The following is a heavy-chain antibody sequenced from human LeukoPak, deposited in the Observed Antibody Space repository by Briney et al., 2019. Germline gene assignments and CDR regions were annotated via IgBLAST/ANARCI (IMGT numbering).Heavy chain of an antibody. CDR1: GFTFSSYS. J-gene: IGHJ6*02. CDR3: ARDLSTFLEGGRHYYYYGMDV. V-gene: IGHV3-7*01. Sequence: PGGSLRLSCAASGFTFSSYSMNWVRQAPGKGLEGVANIKQDGREKYYVDSVKGRFTISRDNAKNSLYLQMNSLRAEDTAVYYCARDLSTFLEGGRHYYYYGMDVWGQGTTVTVSS. CDR2: IKQDGREK. D-gene: IGHD3-3*01.